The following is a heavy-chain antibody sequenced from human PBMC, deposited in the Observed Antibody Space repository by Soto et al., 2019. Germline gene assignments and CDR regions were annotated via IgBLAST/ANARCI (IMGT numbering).Heavy chain of an antibody. V-gene: IGHV3-23*01. Sequence: PGGSLRLSCAASGFTFNSYGMNWVRQAPGKGLEWVAGVSAGGGDTSYADSVKGRFTISRDNSKNTLYLQMSSLRAEDTAVYYCVKDLDETYSSGLDYWGQGTLVTVSS. D-gene: IGHD6-19*01. J-gene: IGHJ4*02. CDR2: VSAGGGDT. CDR3: VKDLDETYSSGLDY. CDR1: GFTFNSYG.